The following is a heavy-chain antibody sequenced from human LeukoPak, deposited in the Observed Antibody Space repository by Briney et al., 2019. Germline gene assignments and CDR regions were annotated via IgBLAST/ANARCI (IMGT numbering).Heavy chain of an antibody. J-gene: IGHJ5*02. CDR3: ARHEFSSSWNWFDP. Sequence: SETLSLTCTVSGSSISSSSYYWGWIRQPPGKGLEWIGSIYYSGSTYYNPSLKSQVTISVDTSKNQFSLKLSSVTAADTAVYYCARHEFSSSWNWFDPWGQGTLVTVSS. CDR1: GSSISSSSYY. D-gene: IGHD6-13*01. CDR2: IYYSGST. V-gene: IGHV4-39*01.